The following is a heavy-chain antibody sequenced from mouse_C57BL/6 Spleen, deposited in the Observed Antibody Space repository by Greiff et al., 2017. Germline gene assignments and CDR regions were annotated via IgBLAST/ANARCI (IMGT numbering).Heavy chain of an antibody. CDR3: ARIYYGNHGAMDY. J-gene: IGHJ4*01. V-gene: IGHV5-17*01. CDR1: GFTFSDYG. D-gene: IGHD2-1*01. Sequence: EVKLMESGGGLVKPGGSLKLSCAASGFTFSDYGMHWVRQAPEKGLEWVAYISSGSSTIYYADTVKGRCTISRDNAKNTLFLQMTSLRSEDTAMYYCARIYYGNHGAMDYWGQGTSVTVSS. CDR2: ISSGSSTI.